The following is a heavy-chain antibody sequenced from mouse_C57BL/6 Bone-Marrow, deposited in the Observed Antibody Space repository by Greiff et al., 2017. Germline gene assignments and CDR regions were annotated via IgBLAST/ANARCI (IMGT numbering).Heavy chain of an antibody. CDR1: GYTFTSYD. D-gene: IGHD1-1*01. CDR3: ARYYGSSYWYVDV. V-gene: IGHV1-85*01. J-gene: IGHJ1*03. CDR2: IYPRDGST. Sequence: VQLQQSGPELVKPGASVKLSCKASGYTFTSYDINWVKQRPGQGLEWIGWIYPRDGSTKYNEKFKGKATLTVDTSSSTAYMELHSLTSEDSAVYFCARYYGSSYWYVDVWGTGTTVTVSS.